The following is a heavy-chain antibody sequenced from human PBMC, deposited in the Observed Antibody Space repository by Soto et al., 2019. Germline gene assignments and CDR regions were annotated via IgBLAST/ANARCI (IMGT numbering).Heavy chain of an antibody. J-gene: IGHJ4*02. CDR1: GGSISSSSYY. CDR2: IYYSGST. D-gene: IGHD3-3*01. V-gene: IGHV4-39*01. Sequence: SETLSLTCTVSGGSISSSSYYWGWIRQPPGKGLEWIGSIYYSGSTYYNPSLKSRVTISVDTSKNQFSLKLSSVTAADTAVYYCTSIPYYGDPYWGQGTLVTVSS. CDR3: TSIPYYGDPY.